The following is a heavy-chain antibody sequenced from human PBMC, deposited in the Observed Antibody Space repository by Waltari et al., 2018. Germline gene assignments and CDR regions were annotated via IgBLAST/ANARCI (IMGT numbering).Heavy chain of an antibody. CDR1: GYSLIDVS. J-gene: IGHJ5*02. Sequence: QVQVVQSGAEVKKPGASVKVSCKISGYSLIDVSMHWVRQAPGKGLEWMGGFEQDEGEVIYAQKFQGRVTMTEDTSSETVYMELSGLTSEDTAVYYCAIRRWTRVSYNWFDPWGQGTLVTVSS. CDR2: FEQDEGEV. V-gene: IGHV1-24*01. CDR3: AIRRWTRVSYNWFDP. D-gene: IGHD4-17*01.